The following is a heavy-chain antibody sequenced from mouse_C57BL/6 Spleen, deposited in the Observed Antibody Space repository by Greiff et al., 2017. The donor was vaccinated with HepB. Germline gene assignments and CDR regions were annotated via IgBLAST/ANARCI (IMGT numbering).Heavy chain of an antibody. CDR2: IDPEDGDT. V-gene: IGHV14-1*01. CDR3: TPFITPRAAWFAY. CDR1: GFNIKDYY. J-gene: IGHJ3*01. Sequence: EVQLQQSGAELVRPGASVKLSCTASGFNIKDYYMHWVKQRPEQGLEWIGRIDPEDGDTEYAPKFQGKATMTADTSSNTTYLQLSSLTSEDTAVYYCTPFITPRAAWFAYWGQGTLVTVAA. D-gene: IGHD1-1*01.